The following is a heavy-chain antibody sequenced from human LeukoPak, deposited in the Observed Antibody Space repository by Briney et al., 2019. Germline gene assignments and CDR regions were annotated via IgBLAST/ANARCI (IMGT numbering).Heavy chain of an antibody. Sequence: SSETLSLTCAVSGGPITSANWWSWVRQSPGKGLQWIGEIYHTGNANYNPSLQSRVIISLDRSKNQFSLRLNSVTAADTAVYFCARDADGTDLHYYHMDVWGKGTTVTVSS. CDR1: GGPITSANW. CDR2: IYHTGNA. CDR3: ARDADGTDLHYYHMDV. D-gene: IGHD3/OR15-3a*01. J-gene: IGHJ6*03. V-gene: IGHV4-4*02.